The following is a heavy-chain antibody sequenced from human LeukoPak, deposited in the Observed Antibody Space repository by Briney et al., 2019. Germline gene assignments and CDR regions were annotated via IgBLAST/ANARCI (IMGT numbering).Heavy chain of an antibody. CDR1: GGSVSNSY. CDR2: MYSSGSS. Sequence: SETLSLTCTVSGGSVSNSYWTWIRQSAGKGLEWIGRMYSSGSSNYNPSLKSRTTMSVDTSKNEFSLKLTSVTAADTAVYYFARXXSXFYXYYMDVXGQGATVSVSS. V-gene: IGHV4-4*07. D-gene: IGHD3-16*01. CDR3: ARXXSXFYXYYMDV. J-gene: IGHJ6*03.